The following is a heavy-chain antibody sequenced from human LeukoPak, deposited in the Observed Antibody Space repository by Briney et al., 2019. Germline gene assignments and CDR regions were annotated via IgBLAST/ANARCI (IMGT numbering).Heavy chain of an antibody. J-gene: IGHJ4*02. D-gene: IGHD1-1*01. V-gene: IGHV3-7*01. Sequence: PGGSLRLSCAGSGFTFSDFWMSWVRQAPGKGLECVASTNEAGDDKYYVDSVKGRFSISRDNSKNSLSLQMNSLTAEDTAIYYCAIATTGRGAFGSWGQGTLVSVSS. CDR2: TNEAGDDK. CDR1: GFTFSDFW. CDR3: AIATTGRGAFGS.